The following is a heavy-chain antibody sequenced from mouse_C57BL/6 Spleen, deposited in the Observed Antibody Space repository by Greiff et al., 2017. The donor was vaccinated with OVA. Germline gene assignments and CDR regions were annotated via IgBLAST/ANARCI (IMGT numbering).Heavy chain of an antibody. CDR3: ARRRGYSDCDYAMDY. CDR2: IRHKANGYTT. D-gene: IGHD2-12*01. CDR1: GFTFTDYY. Sequence: EVKVVESGGGLVQPGGSLSLSCAASGFTFTDYYMSWVRQPPGKALEWLGFIRHKANGYTTEYSASVKGQFTISRDNSQSIRNLQMNALRAEDSATYDCARRRGYSDCDYAMDYWGQGTSVTVSS. J-gene: IGHJ4*01. V-gene: IGHV7-3*01.